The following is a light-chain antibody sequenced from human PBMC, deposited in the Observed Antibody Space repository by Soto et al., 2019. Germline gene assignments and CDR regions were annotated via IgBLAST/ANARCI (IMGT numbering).Light chain of an antibody. CDR2: GVS. J-gene: IGKJ4*01. CDR3: QQSYDAQFT. CDR1: QGISHY. V-gene: IGKV1-39*01. Sequence: DIQLTQSPSSLSASVGDEVTITCRASQGISHYLTWYQQKPGRAPTLLIYGVSTLQSGVPPRFRGGGSATEFTLTISNLQLEDFATYYCQQSYDAQFTFGAGTRVEIK.